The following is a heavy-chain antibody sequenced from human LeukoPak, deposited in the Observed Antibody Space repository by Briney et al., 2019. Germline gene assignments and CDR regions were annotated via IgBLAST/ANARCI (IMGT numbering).Heavy chain of an antibody. Sequence: SETLSLTCAVYGGSFSGYYWSWIRQPPGKGLEWIGEINHSGSTNYNPSLKSRVTISVDTSKNQFSLKLSSVTAADTAVYYCARGRKYYDFWSGYHNWFDPWGQGTLSPSPQ. CDR1: GGSFSGYY. D-gene: IGHD3-3*01. CDR3: ARGRKYYDFWSGYHNWFDP. CDR2: INHSGST. J-gene: IGHJ5*02. V-gene: IGHV4-34*01.